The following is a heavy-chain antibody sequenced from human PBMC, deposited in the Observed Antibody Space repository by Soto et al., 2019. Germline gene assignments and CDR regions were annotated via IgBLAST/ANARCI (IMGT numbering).Heavy chain of an antibody. Sequence: GGSLRLSCAASGITFSSYWMSWVRQAPGKGVEWVATINQDGSEKYYVDSVKGGFTIPRDNAKNALYLQMNCRRAEDTAVYYCARDASGYYDYWGQGTLVTVSS. CDR1: GITFSSYW. V-gene: IGHV3-7*05. CDR2: INQDGSEK. D-gene: IGHD3-22*01. J-gene: IGHJ4*02. CDR3: ARDASGYYDY.